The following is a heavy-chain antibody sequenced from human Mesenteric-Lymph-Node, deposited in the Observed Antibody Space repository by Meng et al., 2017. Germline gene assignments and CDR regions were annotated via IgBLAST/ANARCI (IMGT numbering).Heavy chain of an antibody. V-gene: IGHV3-21*01. Sequence: GESLKISCAASGFSVSSSYMNWVRQAPGKGLEWVSSISSSSSYIYYADSVKGRFTISRDNAKNSLYLQMNSLRAEDTAVYYCARDYYDSSGYYGYWGQGTLVTVSS. CDR1: GFSVSSSY. D-gene: IGHD3-22*01. CDR3: ARDYYDSSGYYGY. CDR2: ISSSSSYI. J-gene: IGHJ4*02.